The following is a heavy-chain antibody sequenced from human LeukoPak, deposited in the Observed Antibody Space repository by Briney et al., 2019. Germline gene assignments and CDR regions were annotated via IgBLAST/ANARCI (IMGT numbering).Heavy chain of an antibody. CDR2: IYYSGST. D-gene: IGHD6-13*01. J-gene: IGHJ3*02. Sequence: SETLSLTCTVSGGSISSSSYYWGWIRQPPGKGLEWIGSIYYSGSTYYNPSLKSRVTISVDTSKNQFSLKLSSVTAADTAVYYCARHGGQQLAQGAFDIWGLGTVVTVSS. V-gene: IGHV4-39*01. CDR1: GGSISSSSYY. CDR3: ARHGGQQLAQGAFDI.